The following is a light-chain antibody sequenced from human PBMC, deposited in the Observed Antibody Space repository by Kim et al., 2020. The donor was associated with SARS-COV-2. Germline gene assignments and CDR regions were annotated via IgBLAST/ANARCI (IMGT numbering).Light chain of an antibody. V-gene: IGKV3-20*01. CDR1: QSVGNNY. CDR3: QQHAYAPLA. Sequence: SPGERATPSCRASQSVGNNYLAWYQQKPAQTPTLLIYNASRRVTGIPDRFSGSGSGTDFTLTVSGLEPEDFAVYYCQQHAYAPLAFGGGTKVDIK. J-gene: IGKJ4*01. CDR2: NAS.